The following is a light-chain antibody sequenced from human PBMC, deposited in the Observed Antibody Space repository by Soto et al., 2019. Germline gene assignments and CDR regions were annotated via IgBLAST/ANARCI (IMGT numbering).Light chain of an antibody. J-gene: IGKJ1*01. V-gene: IGKV1-5*03. Sequence: DIQMTQSPSTLSASVGDRVTITCRASQSISSWLAWYQQKPGKAPKLLIYKASSLESEVPSRFSVSGSGTEFPLTISTLQPDDFATYYCQQYNSYLWTFGQGTKVEIK. CDR2: KAS. CDR1: QSISSW. CDR3: QQYNSYLWT.